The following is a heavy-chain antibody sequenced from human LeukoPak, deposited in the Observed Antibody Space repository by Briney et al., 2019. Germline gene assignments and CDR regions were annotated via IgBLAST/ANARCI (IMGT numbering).Heavy chain of an antibody. CDR1: GFTFSTYW. D-gene: IGHD3-10*01. V-gene: IGHV3-7*04. J-gene: IGHJ4*02. CDR2: VNQDGSAT. CDR3: ARWRSGY. Sequence: GGSLRLSCAASGFTFSTYWMSWVRQAPGRGLEWVANVNQDGSATFHVDSVTGRFTISRDNAKNSLYLQMSSLRAEDTAVYYCARWRSGYWGQGTLVTVSS.